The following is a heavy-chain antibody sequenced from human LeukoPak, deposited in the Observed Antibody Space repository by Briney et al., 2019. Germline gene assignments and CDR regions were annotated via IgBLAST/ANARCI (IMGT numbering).Heavy chain of an antibody. CDR2: INPSGGST. V-gene: IGHV1-46*01. CDR1: GYTFTSYY. J-gene: IGHJ5*02. Sequence: ASVKVSCKASGYTFTSYYMHWMRQAPGQGLEWMGIINPSGGSTSYAQKFQGKVTMTRDTSTSTVYMELSSLRSEDTAVYYCARALLEMATITDWFDPWGQGTLVTVSS. CDR3: ARALLEMATITDWFDP. D-gene: IGHD5-24*01.